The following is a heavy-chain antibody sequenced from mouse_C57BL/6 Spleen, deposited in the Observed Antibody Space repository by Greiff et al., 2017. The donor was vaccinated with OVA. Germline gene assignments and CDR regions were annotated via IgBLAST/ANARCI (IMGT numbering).Heavy chain of an antibody. CDR3: ARMGGLRAWFAY. CDR2: IYPGSGST. J-gene: IGHJ3*01. CDR1: GYTFTSYW. V-gene: IGHV1-55*01. D-gene: IGHD2-4*01. Sequence: QVQLKQPGAELVKPGASVKMSCKASGYTFTSYWITWVKQRPGQGLEWIGDIYPGSGSTNYNEKFKSKATLTVDTSSSTAYMQLSSLTSEDSAVYYCARMGGLRAWFAYWGQGTLVTVSA.